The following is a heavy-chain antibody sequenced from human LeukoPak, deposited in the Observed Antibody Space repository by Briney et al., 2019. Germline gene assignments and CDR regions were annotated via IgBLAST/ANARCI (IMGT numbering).Heavy chain of an antibody. CDR2: IYSGGST. J-gene: IGHJ4*02. D-gene: IGHD4-23*01. Sequence: PGGSLRLSCAASGFTFSDYYMSWVRQAPGKGLEWVSVIYSGGSTLYADSVKGRFTISRDNSKNTLYLQMNSLRAEDTAVYYCARLFAPFCGNDCGQFDYWGQGTLVTVSS. CDR3: ARLFAPFCGNDCGQFDY. V-gene: IGHV3-53*01. CDR1: GFTFSDYY.